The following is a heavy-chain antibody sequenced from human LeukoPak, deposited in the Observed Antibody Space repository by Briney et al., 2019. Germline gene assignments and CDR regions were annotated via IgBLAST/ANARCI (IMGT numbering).Heavy chain of an antibody. CDR3: ASSPAGSSGYYYGDLDY. CDR1: GGTFSSYA. D-gene: IGHD3-22*01. Sequence: EASVKVSCKASGGTFSSYAISWVRQAPGQGLEWMGGIIPIFGTANYAQKFQGRVTITADESTSTAYMELSSLRSEDTAVYYCASSPAGSSGYYYGDLDYWGQGTLVTVSS. V-gene: IGHV1-69*13. CDR2: IIPIFGTA. J-gene: IGHJ4*02.